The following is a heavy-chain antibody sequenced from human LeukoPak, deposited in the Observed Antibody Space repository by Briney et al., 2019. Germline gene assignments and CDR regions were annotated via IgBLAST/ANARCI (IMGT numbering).Heavy chain of an antibody. J-gene: IGHJ4*02. V-gene: IGHV4-38-2*02. CDR3: AREILYDSTGYYL. CDR1: GYSIRSGYY. CDR2: IYHSGST. Sequence: SETLSLTCTVSGYSIRSGYYWGWIRQPPGKGLEWIGSIYHSGSTYYNPSLKSRVTISVDTSKNQFSLNLRSVTAADTAVYYCAREILYDSTGYYLWGQGTLVTVSS. D-gene: IGHD3-22*01.